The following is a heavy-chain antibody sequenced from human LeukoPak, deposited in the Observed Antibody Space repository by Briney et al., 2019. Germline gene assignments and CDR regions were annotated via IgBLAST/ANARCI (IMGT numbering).Heavy chain of an antibody. J-gene: IGHJ6*03. CDR1: GGSISSGSYY. V-gene: IGHV4-61*02. CDR2: IYTSGST. D-gene: IGHD6-13*01. Sequence: SETLSLTCTVSGGSISSGSYYWSWIRQPAGKGLEWIGRIYTSGSTYYNPSLKSRVTISVDTSKNQFSLKLSSVTAADTAVYYCRAAAGSYYYYYYYMDVWGKGTTVTISS. CDR3: RAAAGSYYYYYYYMDV.